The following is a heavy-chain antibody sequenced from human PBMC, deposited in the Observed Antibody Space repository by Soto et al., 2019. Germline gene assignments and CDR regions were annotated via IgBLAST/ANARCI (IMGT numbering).Heavy chain of an antibody. D-gene: IGHD3-22*01. CDR3: AKDIYPASDNSGYYYSALVS. J-gene: IGHJ5*02. CDR1: GFTLDEYA. CDR2: FSWDSGSI. V-gene: IGHV3-9*01. Sequence: PGGSLRLSCAASGFTLDEYAVHCVRQPPGKSLQWVSGFSWDSGSIGYADSVKGRFTVSRDNVKNSLYLQMNSLRGEDTALYYCAKDIYPASDNSGYYYSALVSWGQRTLVTVPS.